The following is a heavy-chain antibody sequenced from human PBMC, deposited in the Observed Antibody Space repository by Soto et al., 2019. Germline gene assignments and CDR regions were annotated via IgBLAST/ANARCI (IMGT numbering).Heavy chain of an antibody. CDR3: ARGAPNNIVVVVAPTYYFDY. Sequence: GGSLRLSCAASGFTFSSYGMHWVRQAPGKGLEWVAVIWYDGSNKYYADSVKGRFTISRDNSKNTLYLQMNSLRAEDTAVYYCARGAPNNIVVVVAPTYYFDYWGQGTLVTVSS. CDR1: GFTFSSYG. V-gene: IGHV3-33*01. J-gene: IGHJ4*02. D-gene: IGHD2-15*01. CDR2: IWYDGSNK.